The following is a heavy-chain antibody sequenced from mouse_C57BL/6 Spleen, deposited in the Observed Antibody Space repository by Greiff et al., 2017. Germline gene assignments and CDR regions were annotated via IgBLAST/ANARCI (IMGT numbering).Heavy chain of an antibody. Sequence: EVQLQQSGPELVKPGASVKISCKASGYTFTDYYMNWVKQSNGKSLEWIGDINPNNGGTSYNQKFKGKATLTVDKSSSTAYMELRSLTSEDSSVYYCARGGPAYAMDYWGQGASVTVST. CDR1: GYTFTDYY. CDR3: ARGGPAYAMDY. V-gene: IGHV1-26*01. J-gene: IGHJ4*01. CDR2: INPNNGGT.